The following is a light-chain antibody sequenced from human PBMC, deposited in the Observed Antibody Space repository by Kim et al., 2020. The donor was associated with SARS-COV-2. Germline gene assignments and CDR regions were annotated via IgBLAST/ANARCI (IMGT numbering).Light chain of an antibody. J-gene: IGLJ1*01. CDR1: KLGDKY. CDR3: QAWVAGYV. Sequence: VSVSPGQTASITCSGDKLGDKYVCWYQQKPGPSPVLVIYQDTKRPSGIPERFSGSNSGNTATLTISGTQAMDEADYYCQAWVAGYVFGSGTKVTVL. CDR2: QDT. V-gene: IGLV3-1*01.